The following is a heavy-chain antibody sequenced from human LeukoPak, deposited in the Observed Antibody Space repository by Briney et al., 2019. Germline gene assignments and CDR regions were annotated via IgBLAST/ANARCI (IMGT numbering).Heavy chain of an antibody. J-gene: IGHJ4*02. D-gene: IGHD6-13*01. V-gene: IGHV3-30*04. Sequence: GGSLRLSCAASGFTFSNFAMHWVRQAPGKGLEWVAIISYDGSNKYYADSVKGRFTISRDNSKNTLYLQMNSLRAEDTAVYYCARSGHSSSWYTLDFFDYWGQGTLVTVSS. CDR3: ARSGHSSSWYTLDFFDY. CDR1: GFTFSNFA. CDR2: ISYDGSNK.